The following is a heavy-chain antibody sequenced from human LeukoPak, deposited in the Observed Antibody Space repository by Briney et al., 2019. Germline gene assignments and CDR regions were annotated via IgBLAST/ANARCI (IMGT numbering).Heavy chain of an antibody. J-gene: IGHJ3*02. Sequence: ASVKVSCKASGYTFTSYGISWVRQAPGQGLEWMGWISAYNGNTNYAQKLQGRVTMTEDTSTDTAYMELSSLRSEDTAVYYCATPWRSYQAFDIWGQGTMVTVSS. D-gene: IGHD1-26*01. V-gene: IGHV1-18*01. CDR1: GYTFTSYG. CDR3: ATPWRSYQAFDI. CDR2: ISAYNGNT.